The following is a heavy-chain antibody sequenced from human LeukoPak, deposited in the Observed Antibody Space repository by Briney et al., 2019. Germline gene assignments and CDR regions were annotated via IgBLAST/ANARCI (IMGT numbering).Heavy chain of an antibody. J-gene: IGHJ4*02. CDR2: IRSKTYGGTT. CDR3: TRDLSGYAKPIDN. CDR1: GFTFADYA. Sequence: TGGSLRLSCTASGFTFADYAMSWVRQAPGKGLDWVGFIRSKTYGGTTEYAASVKGRFIISRDDSKSIAHLQMNSLKTEDTAMYYCTRDLSGYAKPIDNWGQGTLVIVSS. D-gene: IGHD5-12*01. V-gene: IGHV3-49*04.